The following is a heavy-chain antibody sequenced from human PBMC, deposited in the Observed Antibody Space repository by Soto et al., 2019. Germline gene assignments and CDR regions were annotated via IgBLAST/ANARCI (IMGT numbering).Heavy chain of an antibody. J-gene: IGHJ3*01. CDR1: GVTFSSYT. D-gene: IGHD1-26*01. CDR3: RWLINGASAVYDF. CDR2: IIPVLGVA. V-gene: IGHV1-69*02. Sequence: QVQLVQSGAEVRKPGSSVKVSCKASGVTFSSYTISWVRQAPGQGLEWMGRIIPVLGVANYAPKFQGRLTIIADEPTSTVYMDLSSLRSADTAMYYARWLINGASAVYDFWGQGTFIPVSS.